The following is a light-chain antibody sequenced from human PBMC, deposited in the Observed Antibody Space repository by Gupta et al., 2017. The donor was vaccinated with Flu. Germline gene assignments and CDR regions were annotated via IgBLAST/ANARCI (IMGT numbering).Light chain of an antibody. Sequence: QSALTQPPSASGSPGQSVTISCTGTSSDVGGYNYVSWYQQHPGKAPNLMIYEVSKRPSVVPDRFSGSKSGITASLTVSGLQAEDEADYYCSSDAGSNNLGVFGGGTKLTVL. V-gene: IGLV2-8*01. CDR2: EVS. CDR3: SSDAGSNNLGV. J-gene: IGLJ3*02. CDR1: SSDVGGYNY.